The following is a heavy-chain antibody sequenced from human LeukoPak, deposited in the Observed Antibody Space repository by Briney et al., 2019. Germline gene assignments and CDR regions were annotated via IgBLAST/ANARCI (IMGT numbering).Heavy chain of an antibody. CDR1: GGSISSYY. V-gene: IGHV4-59*05. CDR3: ARAGRLRPPLIY. D-gene: IGHD5-12*01. J-gene: IGHJ4*02. CDR2: IYYSGST. Sequence: SETLSLTCTVSGGSISSYYWSWIRQPPGKGLEWIGSIYYSGSTYYNPSLKSRVTISVDTSKNQFSLRLSSVTAADTAVYYCARAGRLRPPLIYWGQGTLVTVSS.